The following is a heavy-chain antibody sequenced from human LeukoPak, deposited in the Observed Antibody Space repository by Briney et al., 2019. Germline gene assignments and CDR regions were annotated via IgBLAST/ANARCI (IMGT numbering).Heavy chain of an antibody. CDR1: GFTFSSYW. D-gene: IGHD3-10*01. CDR2: INSDGSST. CDR3: ARDPDSNYYGSGTNFDY. Sequence: GGSLRLSCAASGFTFSSYWMHWVRQAPGKGLVWVSRINSDGSSTSYADSVKGRFTISRDNAKNTLYLQMDSLRAEDTAVYYCARDPDSNYYGSGTNFDYWGQGTLVTVSS. V-gene: IGHV3-74*01. J-gene: IGHJ4*02.